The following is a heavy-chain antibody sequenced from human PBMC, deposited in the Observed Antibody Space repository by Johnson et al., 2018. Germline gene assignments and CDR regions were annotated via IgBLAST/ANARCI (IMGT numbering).Heavy chain of an antibody. CDR3: ARGLRAAFDI. CDR1: GFTVSSNY. Sequence: VQLVESGGGLVQXGGSLRLXCAASGFTVSSNYMSWVRQAPGKGLEWVSAIGTAGDKYYPGSEKGPFPISRENAKNSLYLQMNSLRAGDTAVYYCARGLRAAFDIWGQGTMVTVSS. D-gene: IGHD4-17*01. V-gene: IGHV3-13*01. J-gene: IGHJ3*02. CDR2: IGTAGDK.